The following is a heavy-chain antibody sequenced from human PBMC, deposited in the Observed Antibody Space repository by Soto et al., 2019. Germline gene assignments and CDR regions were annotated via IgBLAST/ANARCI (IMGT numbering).Heavy chain of an antibody. Sequence: GGSLRLSCAASGFTFSSYAMHWVRQAPGKGLEWVAVISYDGSNKYYADSVKGRFTISRDNSKNTLYLQMNSLRAEDTAVYYCARDPHYSSSSYFDYWGQGTLVTVSS. J-gene: IGHJ4*02. V-gene: IGHV3-30-3*01. CDR3: ARDPHYSSSSYFDY. CDR1: GFTFSSYA. D-gene: IGHD6-6*01. CDR2: ISYDGSNK.